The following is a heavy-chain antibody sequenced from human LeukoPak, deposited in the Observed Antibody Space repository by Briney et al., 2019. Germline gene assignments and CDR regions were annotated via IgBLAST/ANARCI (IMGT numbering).Heavy chain of an antibody. D-gene: IGHD2-8*01. CDR2: IYPGDSDT. CDR1: GYSFTSYW. V-gene: IGHV5-51*01. Sequence: HGESPKISCKGSGYSFTSYWIGWVRQVPGKGLEWMGIIYPGDSDTRYSPSFQGQVTISADKSISTAYLQWSSLKASDTAMYYCARRTYAGNAKTDAFDIWGQGTMVTVSS. J-gene: IGHJ3*02. CDR3: ARRTYAGNAKTDAFDI.